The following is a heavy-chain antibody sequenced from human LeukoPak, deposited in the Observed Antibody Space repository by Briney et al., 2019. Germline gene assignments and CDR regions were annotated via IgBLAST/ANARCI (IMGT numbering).Heavy chain of an antibody. V-gene: IGHV3-9*01. CDR2: ISWNSGSI. J-gene: IGHJ4*02. Sequence: SGRSLRLSCAASGFTFDDYAMHWVRQAPGKGLEWVSGISWNSGSIGYADSVKGRFTISRDNAKNSLYLQMNSLRAEDTALYYCAKLGRSEYYSDYWGQGTLVTVSS. CDR3: AKLGRSEYYSDY. CDR1: GFTFDDYA. D-gene: IGHD1-14*01.